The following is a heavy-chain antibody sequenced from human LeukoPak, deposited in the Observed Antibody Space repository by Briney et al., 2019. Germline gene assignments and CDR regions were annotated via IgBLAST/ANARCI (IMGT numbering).Heavy chain of an antibody. CDR3: ASDHRDRGSRLDY. CDR2: IKQDGSER. J-gene: IGHJ4*02. Sequence: TAGSLSLSCAASDFTFSSYWMSWVRQARGKGVGWVANIKQDGSERYYVDSVKGRFTISRDNVKNSLYLQMNSLRAEDTAVYYCASDHRDRGSRLDYWGQGTLVTVSS. V-gene: IGHV3-7*01. D-gene: IGHD5-24*01. CDR1: DFTFSSYW.